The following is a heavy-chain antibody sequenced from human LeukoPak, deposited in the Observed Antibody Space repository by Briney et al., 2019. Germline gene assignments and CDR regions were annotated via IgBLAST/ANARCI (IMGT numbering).Heavy chain of an antibody. V-gene: IGHV4-39*01. CDR3: ARRGAYYYDSSGYYWVY. J-gene: IGHJ4*02. Sequence: SETLSLTCTVSGGSISSSSYYWGWIRQPPGEGLEWIGSIFYSGGTYYNPSLMSRVTISVDTSKNQFSLKLNSVTAADTAVYYCARRGAYYYDSSGYYWVYWGQGTLVTVSS. D-gene: IGHD3-22*01. CDR1: GGSISSSSYY. CDR2: IFYSGGT.